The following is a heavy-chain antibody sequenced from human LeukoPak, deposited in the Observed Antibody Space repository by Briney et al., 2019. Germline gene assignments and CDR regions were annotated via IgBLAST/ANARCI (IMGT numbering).Heavy chain of an antibody. V-gene: IGHV5-51*01. Sequence: PAASLKISCKGSGYSFTSYWICWVRQTPGKGVELMGIIYPDDSDTSYSPSFQGQVTISADKSTGTAYLHWSSLKASDTAIYYCTRGGTYYDDSRDYGHWFGPWGQGTLVTVSS. D-gene: IGHD3-22*01. CDR1: GYSFTSYW. J-gene: IGHJ5*02. CDR2: IYPDDSDT. CDR3: TRGGTYYDDSRDYGHWFGP.